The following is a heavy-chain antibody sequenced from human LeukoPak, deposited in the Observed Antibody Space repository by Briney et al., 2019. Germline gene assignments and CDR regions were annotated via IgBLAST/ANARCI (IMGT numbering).Heavy chain of an antibody. D-gene: IGHD6-13*01. CDR2: THYSGST. Sequence: SETLSLTCTVSGGSISSGGYYWSWIRQHAGKGLEWIGYTHYSGSTYYNPSLRSRLSMSVDTSKNHFSLNLSSVTAADTAVYYCARGRSDSSSWYDASETFDYWGQGTLVTVSS. V-gene: IGHV4-31*03. CDR3: ARGRSDSSSWYDASETFDY. CDR1: GGSISSGGYY. J-gene: IGHJ4*02.